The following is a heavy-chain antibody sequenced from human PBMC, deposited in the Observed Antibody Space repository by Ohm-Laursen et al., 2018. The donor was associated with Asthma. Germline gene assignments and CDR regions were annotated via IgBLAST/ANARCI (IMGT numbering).Heavy chain of an antibody. Sequence: LRLSCAASGFTFSSYAMHWVRQAPGKGLEWVSAISGSGGSTYYADSVKGRFTLSRDNAKNSLYLQMNSLRAEDTAVYYCTKLKLGGTTGYRNWFDPWGQGTLVTVSS. CDR3: TKLKLGGTTGYRNWFDP. D-gene: IGHD1-26*01. V-gene: IGHV3-23*01. CDR1: GFTFSSYA. J-gene: IGHJ5*02. CDR2: ISGSGGST.